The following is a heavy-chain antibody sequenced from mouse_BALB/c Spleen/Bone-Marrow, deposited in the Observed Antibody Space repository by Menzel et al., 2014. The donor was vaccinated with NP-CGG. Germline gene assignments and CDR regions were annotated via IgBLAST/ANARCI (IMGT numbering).Heavy chain of an antibody. D-gene: IGHD6-2*01. Sequence: VQLQESGAELVKPGASVKLSCKTSGYTFTNYYIYWVKQRPGQGLEWIGEINPGNGGTNFNERFKSKATLTVDKSSTTAYILLTSLTSEDSAVYYCARGSPYWGQGTLVTLSA. CDR3: ARGSPY. V-gene: IGHV1S81*02. CDR2: INPGNGGT. J-gene: IGHJ3*01. CDR1: GYTFTNYY.